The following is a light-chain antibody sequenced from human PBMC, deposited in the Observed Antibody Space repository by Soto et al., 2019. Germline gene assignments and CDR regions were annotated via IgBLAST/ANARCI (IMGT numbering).Light chain of an antibody. CDR2: GNT. Sequence: QSVLTQPPSASGTPGQRVTISCSGNTSNIGRSTVSWYQQFPGAAPKLLIYGNTQRPLGVPGRFSGSKSDTSASLAISGLQSEDEADYYCATWNDGVFVFGIGTKVTVL. V-gene: IGLV1-44*01. CDR3: ATWNDGVFV. CDR1: TSNIGRST. J-gene: IGLJ1*01.